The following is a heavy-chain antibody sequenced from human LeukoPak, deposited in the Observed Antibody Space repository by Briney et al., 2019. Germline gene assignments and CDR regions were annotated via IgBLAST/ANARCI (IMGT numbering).Heavy chain of an antibody. CDR3: AKGSYYDSSGSFYFDY. CDR1: GFTFSSYG. Sequence: PGGSLRLSCAASGFTFSSYGMHWVSQAPGKGLEWVAVIWYDGSNKYYADSVKGRFTISRDNSKNTLYVQVNSLGTEDTAAYYCAKGSYYDSSGSFYFDYWGQGTLVTVSS. J-gene: IGHJ4*02. V-gene: IGHV3-33*06. CDR2: IWYDGSNK. D-gene: IGHD3-22*01.